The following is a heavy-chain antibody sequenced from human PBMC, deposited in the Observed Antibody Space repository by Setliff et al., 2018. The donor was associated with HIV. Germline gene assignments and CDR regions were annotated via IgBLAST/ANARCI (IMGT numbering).Heavy chain of an antibody. V-gene: IGHV4-34*01. CDR3: ARDRYSGSSTDY. Sequence: SETLSLTCAVYGGSFSDNYWSWIRQSPGKGLEWIGEINHSGRTKYSPSLRSRVSISVDTSKTQFSLKMSSVTAADTAVYYCARDRYSGSSTDYWGQGTLVTSPQ. CDR1: GGSFSDNY. D-gene: IGHD1-26*01. CDR2: INHSGRT. J-gene: IGHJ4*02.